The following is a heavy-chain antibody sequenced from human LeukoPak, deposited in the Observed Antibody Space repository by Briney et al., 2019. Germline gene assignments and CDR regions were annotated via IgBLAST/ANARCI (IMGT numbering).Heavy chain of an antibody. CDR2: ISSSSSYI. J-gene: IGHJ4*02. D-gene: IGHD6-13*01. V-gene: IGHV3-21*01. Sequence: PGGSLRLSCAASGFTFSNYNMNWVRQAPGKGLEWVSSISSSSSYIYYADSVKGRFTISRDNAKDSLYLQMNSLRAEDTAVYYCARDSYSSSWWVIDYWGQGTLVTVSS. CDR1: GFTFSNYN. CDR3: ARDSYSSSWWVIDY.